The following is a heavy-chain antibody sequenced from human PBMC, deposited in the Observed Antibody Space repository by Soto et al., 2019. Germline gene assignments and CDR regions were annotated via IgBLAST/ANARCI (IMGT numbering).Heavy chain of an antibody. D-gene: IGHD2-21*01. CDR1: GYRFETYA. Sequence: QVQLVQSGAEVKKPGASVKVSCKSSGYRFETYAISWVRQAPGQGLEWMGWIRAYNIDTYYAQKFQDRVTMTTDTSPRTAYMELRVLISDDTSVYYCASGHDVIIGAMDVWGQGTTVTVSS. J-gene: IGHJ6*01. V-gene: IGHV1-18*01. CDR3: ASGHDVIIGAMDV. CDR2: IRAYNIDT.